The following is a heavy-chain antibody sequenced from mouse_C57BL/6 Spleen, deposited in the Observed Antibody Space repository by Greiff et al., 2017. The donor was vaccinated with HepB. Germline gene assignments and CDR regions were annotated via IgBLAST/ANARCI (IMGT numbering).Heavy chain of an antibody. CDR1: GYTFTSYW. V-gene: IGHV1-53*01. CDR2: INPSNGGT. Sequence: QVQLQQSGTELVKPGASVKLSCKASGYTFTSYWMHWVKQRPGQGLEWIGNINPSNGGTNYNEKFKSKATLTVDKSSSTAYMQLSSLTSEDSAVYYCARAFYYYGSSLFDVWGTGTTVTVSS. CDR3: ARAFYYYGSSLFDV. J-gene: IGHJ1*03. D-gene: IGHD1-1*01.